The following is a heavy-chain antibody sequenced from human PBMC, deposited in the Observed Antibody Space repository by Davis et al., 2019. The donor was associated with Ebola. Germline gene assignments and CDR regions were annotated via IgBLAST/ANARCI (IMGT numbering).Heavy chain of an antibody. CDR1: GFTFSSYW. Sequence: PGGSLRLSCAASGFTFSSYWMSWVCQAPGKGLEWVANIKQDGSDKNYVDPVKGRFTISRDNAKNSLYLQMNSLRAEDTAVYYCARDSGWSGVVSWGQGTLVTVSS. J-gene: IGHJ5*01. V-gene: IGHV3-7*03. CDR3: ARDSGWSGVVS. D-gene: IGHD6-19*01. CDR2: IKQDGSDK.